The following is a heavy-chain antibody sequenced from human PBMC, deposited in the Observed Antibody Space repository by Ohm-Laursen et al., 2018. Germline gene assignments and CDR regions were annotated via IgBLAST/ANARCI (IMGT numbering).Heavy chain of an antibody. CDR3: ARNFNWENPYNFAY. CDR1: GGSIRGYY. D-gene: IGHD3-9*01. J-gene: IGHJ4*02. V-gene: IGHV4-59*07. Sequence: SDTLSLTCTVFGGSIRGYYWSWIRQPPGKGLEWIGYIYYSGTTNYSPSLMSRVTISLDTSRNQFSLRLTSLTAADTAVYYCARNFNWENPYNFAYWGQGILVTVSS. CDR2: IYYSGTT.